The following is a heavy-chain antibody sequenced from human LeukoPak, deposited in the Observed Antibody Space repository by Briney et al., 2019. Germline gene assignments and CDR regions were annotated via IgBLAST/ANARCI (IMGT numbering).Heavy chain of an antibody. CDR2: ISYDGSNK. D-gene: IGHD3-10*01. Sequence: GGSLRLSCAASGFTFSSYAMHWVRQAPGKGLEWVAVISYDGSNKYYADSVKGRFTISRDHSKNTLYLQMNSLRAEDTAVYYCARDGSGSYFFDYWGQGTLVTVSS. V-gene: IGHV3-30-3*01. CDR1: GFTFSSYA. CDR3: ARDGSGSYFFDY. J-gene: IGHJ4*02.